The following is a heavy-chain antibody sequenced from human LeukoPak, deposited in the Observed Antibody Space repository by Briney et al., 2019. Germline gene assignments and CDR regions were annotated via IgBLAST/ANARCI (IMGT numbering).Heavy chain of an antibody. CDR2: ISYDGSNK. V-gene: IGHV3-30*04. Sequence: PGGSLRLSCAASGFTFSSYAMHWVRQAPGKGLEWVAVISYDGSNKYYADSVKGRFTISRDNSKNTLYLQMNSLRAEDTAVYYCAKRARTYYYDSSGYYPDAFDIWGQGTMVTVSS. J-gene: IGHJ3*02. D-gene: IGHD3-22*01. CDR3: AKRARTYYYDSSGYYPDAFDI. CDR1: GFTFSSYA.